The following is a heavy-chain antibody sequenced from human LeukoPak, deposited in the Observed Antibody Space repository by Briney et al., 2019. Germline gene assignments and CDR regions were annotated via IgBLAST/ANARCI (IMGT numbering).Heavy chain of an antibody. CDR3: ARGWYSSGWYKYYFDY. CDR1: GGTFSSYA. D-gene: IGHD6-19*01. CDR2: IIPIFGTA. J-gene: IGHJ4*02. Sequence: SVKISCKASGGTFSSYAISWVRQAPGQGLEWMGGIIPIFGTANYAQKFQGRVTITADESTSTAYMELSSLRSEDTAVYYCARGWYSSGWYKYYFDYWGQGTLVTVSS. V-gene: IGHV1-69*01.